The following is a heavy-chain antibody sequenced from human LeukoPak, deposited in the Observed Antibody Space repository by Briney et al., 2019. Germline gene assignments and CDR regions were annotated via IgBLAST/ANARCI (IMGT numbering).Heavy chain of an antibody. CDR3: ARVSVAGLDY. J-gene: IGHJ4*02. CDR1: GGSISSYY. D-gene: IGHD6-19*01. Sequence: SETLSLTCTVSGGSISSYYWSWIRQPPGKGLEWIGYIYYSGSTNYNPSLKSRVTISVDTSKNQFSLKLSSVTAADTAVYYCARVSVAGLDYWGQGTLVTVSS. V-gene: IGHV4-59*01. CDR2: IYYSGST.